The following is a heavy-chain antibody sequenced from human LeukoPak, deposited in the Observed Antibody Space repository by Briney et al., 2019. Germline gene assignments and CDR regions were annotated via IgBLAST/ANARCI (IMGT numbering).Heavy chain of an antibody. Sequence: GGSLRLSCAASGFTFSSYGMSWVRQAPGKGLEWVSAISGSGGSTYYADSVKGRFTISRDNSKNTLFLQMNSLRAEDTAVYYCAKSSLEGGLDSWGQGTLVTVSS. D-gene: IGHD3-16*01. V-gene: IGHV3-23*01. CDR1: GFTFSSYG. J-gene: IGHJ4*02. CDR2: ISGSGGST. CDR3: AKSSLEGGLDS.